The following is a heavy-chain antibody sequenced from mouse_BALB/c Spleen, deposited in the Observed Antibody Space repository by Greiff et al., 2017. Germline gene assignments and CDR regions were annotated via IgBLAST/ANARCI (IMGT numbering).Heavy chain of an antibody. J-gene: IGHJ2*01. D-gene: IGHD2-10*01. V-gene: IGHV2-4-1*01. CDR3: AGGAYYGNFFDY. Sequence: QVQLQQSGPGLVQPSQSLSITCTVSGFSLTSYGVPWVRQSPGKGLEWLGAIWSGGSTDYNAAFISRLSISKDNSKRQVFFKMNSLPADDTAIYCCAGGAYYGNFFDYWGQGTTLTVSS. CDR2: IWSGGST. CDR1: GFSLTSYG.